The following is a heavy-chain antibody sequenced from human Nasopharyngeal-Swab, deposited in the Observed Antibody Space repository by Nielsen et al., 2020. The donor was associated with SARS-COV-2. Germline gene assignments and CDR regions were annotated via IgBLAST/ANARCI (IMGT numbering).Heavy chain of an antibody. D-gene: IGHD2-21*02. CDR2: IIPIFGTA. CDR1: GGTFSSYA. Sequence: SVKVSCKASGGTFSSYAISWVRQAPGQGLEWMGGIIPIFGTANYAQKFQDRVTITADESTSTAYMELGSLRSEDTAVYYCARDPCGGDCYLDKGFDYWDQGTLVTVSS. CDR3: ARDPCGGDCYLDKGFDY. V-gene: IGHV1-69*13. J-gene: IGHJ4*02.